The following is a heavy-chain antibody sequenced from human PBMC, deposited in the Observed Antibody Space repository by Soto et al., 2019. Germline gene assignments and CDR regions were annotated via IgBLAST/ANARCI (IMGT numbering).Heavy chain of an antibody. D-gene: IGHD5-18*01. Sequence: GGSLRLSCAASGFTFSSYGMHWVRQAPGKGLEWVAVISYDGSNKYYADSVKGRFTISRDNSKNTLYLQMNSLRAEDTAVYYCTGYSYGGPRWYFDLWGRGTLVTVSS. J-gene: IGHJ2*01. CDR3: TGYSYGGPRWYFDL. CDR2: ISYDGSNK. CDR1: GFTFSSYG. V-gene: IGHV3-30*03.